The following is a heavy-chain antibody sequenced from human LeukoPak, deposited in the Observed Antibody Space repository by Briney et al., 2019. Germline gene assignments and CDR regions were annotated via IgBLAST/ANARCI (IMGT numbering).Heavy chain of an antibody. Sequence: PGGSLRLSCAASGFTFSSYAMHWVRQAPGKGLEWVAVISYDGSNKYYADSVKGRFTISRDNSKNTLYLQMNSLRAEDTAVYYCAGVGGGDGYYFQYGPFDYWGQGTLVTVSS. CDR1: GFTFSSYA. V-gene: IGHV3-30*04. J-gene: IGHJ4*02. CDR2: ISYDGSNK. D-gene: IGHD3-22*01. CDR3: AGVGGGDGYYFQYGPFDY.